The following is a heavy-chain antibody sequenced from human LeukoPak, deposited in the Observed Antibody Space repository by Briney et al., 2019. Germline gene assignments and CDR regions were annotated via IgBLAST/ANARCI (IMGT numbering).Heavy chain of an antibody. Sequence: GGSLRLSCAASGFTVSSNYMSWVRQAPGKGLEWVSVIYSGGSTYYADSVKGRFTISRDNSKNTLYLQMNSLRAEDTAVYYCARDLVSMRYYYGSGSYQAFDIWGQGTMVTVSS. CDR3: ARDLVSMRYYYGSGSYQAFDI. CDR1: GFTVSSNY. J-gene: IGHJ3*02. D-gene: IGHD3-10*01. CDR2: IYSGGST. V-gene: IGHV3-53*01.